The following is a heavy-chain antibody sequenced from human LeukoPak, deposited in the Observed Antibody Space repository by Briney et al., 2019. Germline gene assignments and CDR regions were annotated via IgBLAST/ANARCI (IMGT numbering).Heavy chain of an antibody. J-gene: IGHJ6*02. CDR1: GFTFSSYW. CDR3: ARDPGVYGAWGYYYYYGMDV. V-gene: IGHV3-23*01. Sequence: GGSLRLSCAASGFTFSSYWMSWVRQAPGKGLEWVSAISGSGGSTYYADSVKGRFTISRDNSKNTLYLQMNSLRAEDTAVYYCARDPGVYGAWGYYYYYGMDVWGQGTTVTVSS. CDR2: ISGSGGST. D-gene: IGHD3-16*01.